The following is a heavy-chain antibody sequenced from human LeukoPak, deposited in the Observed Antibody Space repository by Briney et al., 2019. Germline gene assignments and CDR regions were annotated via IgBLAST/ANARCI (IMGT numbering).Heavy chain of an antibody. CDR3: AKVAWGYSYGYYYYMDV. CDR2: ISGSGGST. Sequence: GGTLRLSCAASGFTFSSYGMSWVRQAPGKGLGWVSAISGSGGSTYYADSVKGRFTISRDNSKNTLYLQMNSLRAEDTAVYYCAKVAWGYSYGYYYYMDVWGKGTTVTISS. D-gene: IGHD5-18*01. J-gene: IGHJ6*03. CDR1: GFTFSSYG. V-gene: IGHV3-23*01.